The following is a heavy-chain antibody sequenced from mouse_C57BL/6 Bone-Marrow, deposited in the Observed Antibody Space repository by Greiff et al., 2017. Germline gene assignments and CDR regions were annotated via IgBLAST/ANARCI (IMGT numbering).Heavy chain of an antibody. D-gene: IGHD2-3*01. CDR1: GYTFTTYP. J-gene: IGHJ4*01. Sequence: QVQLQQSGAELVKPGASVKMSCKASGYTFTTYPLEWMKQNHGKSLEWIGNFHPYNDDTKYNEKFKGKATLTVDKSSSPVYLELSRLTSDDSSVYYCAREIYDGSMYYWGQGTAVTVSS. CDR2: FHPYNDDT. V-gene: IGHV1-47*01. CDR3: AREIYDGSMYY.